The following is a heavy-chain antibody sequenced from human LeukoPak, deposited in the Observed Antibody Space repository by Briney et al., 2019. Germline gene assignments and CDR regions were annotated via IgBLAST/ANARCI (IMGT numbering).Heavy chain of an antibody. J-gene: IGHJ4*02. V-gene: IGHV4-59*01. CDR3: ARRRDFFDY. Sequence: SATLSLTCTVSGGSIITYYWSWIRQPPGKGLEWIGYIYYSGSTKYNPALESRVTISVDTSQNQFSLKLNSVIAADTAVYYCARRRDFFDYWGQGTLVTVSS. D-gene: IGHD3-3*01. CDR2: IYYSGST. CDR1: GGSIITYY.